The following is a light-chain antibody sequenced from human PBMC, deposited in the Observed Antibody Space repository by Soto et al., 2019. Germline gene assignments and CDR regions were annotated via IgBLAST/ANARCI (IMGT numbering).Light chain of an antibody. CDR3: TSYTGSSTYV. CDR1: SSDVGGYNY. J-gene: IGLJ1*01. V-gene: IGLV2-14*01. CDR2: EVI. Sequence: QSALTQPASVSGSPGQSSTISCTGTSSDVGGYNYVSWYQQYPGKAPKLMIYEVINRPSGVSNRFSGSKSGNTASLTISGLQAEDEADYYCTSYTGSSTYVFGTGTKLTVL.